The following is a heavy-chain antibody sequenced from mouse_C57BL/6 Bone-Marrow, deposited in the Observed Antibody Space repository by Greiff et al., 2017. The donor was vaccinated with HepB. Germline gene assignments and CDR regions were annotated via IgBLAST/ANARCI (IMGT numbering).Heavy chain of an antibody. J-gene: IGHJ4*01. CDR1: GYTFTSYW. D-gene: IGHD1-1*01. V-gene: IGHV1-50*01. CDR3: AIPYYGSSPYAMDY. Sequence: QVQLKQPGAELVKPGASVKLSCKASGYTFTSYWMQWVKQRPGQGLEWIGEIDPSDSYTNYNQKFKGKATLTVDTSSSTAYMQLSSLTSEDSAVYYCAIPYYGSSPYAMDYWGQGTSVTVSS. CDR2: IDPSDSYT.